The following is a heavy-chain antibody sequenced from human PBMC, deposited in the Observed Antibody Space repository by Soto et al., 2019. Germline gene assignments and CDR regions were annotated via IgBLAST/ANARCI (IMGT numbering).Heavy chain of an antibody. D-gene: IGHD6-13*01. V-gene: IGHV3-74*03. CDR3: AAYSSLDY. Sequence: GGSLRLSCAASGFTFSSYWMHWVRQDPLKGLVWVSSIRSDGTATQYADSVKGRFTVSRDNAKNTVYLQMNTLRAEDTAVYYCAAYSSLDYWGQGTLVTVS. CDR2: IRSDGTAT. CDR1: GFTFSSYW. J-gene: IGHJ4*02.